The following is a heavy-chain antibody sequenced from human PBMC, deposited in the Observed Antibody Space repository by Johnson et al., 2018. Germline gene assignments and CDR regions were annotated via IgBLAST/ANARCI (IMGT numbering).Heavy chain of an antibody. D-gene: IGHD3-16*01. CDR2: IIPIFGTA. CDR3: ASRMYYDYVWGSYVTFDI. CDR1: GGTFSSYA. Sequence: QVQLVESGAEVKKXGSSVKVSCKASGGTFSSYAISWVRQAPGQGLEWMGGIIPIFGTANYAQKFQGRVTITADESTSTAYMELSSLRSEDTAVYYCASRMYYDYVWGSYVTFDIWGQGTMVTVSS. V-gene: IGHV1-69*01. J-gene: IGHJ3*02.